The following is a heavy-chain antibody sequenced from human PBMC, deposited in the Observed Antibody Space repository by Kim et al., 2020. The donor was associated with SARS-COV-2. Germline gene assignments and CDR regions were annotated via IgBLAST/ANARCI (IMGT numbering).Heavy chain of an antibody. D-gene: IGHD3-3*01. CDR2: IRSKAYGGTT. J-gene: IGHJ4*02. CDR3: TRVFLYYDFWRGGY. V-gene: IGHV3-49*03. CDR1: GFTFGDYA. Sequence: GGSLRLSCTASGFTFGDYAMSWFRQAPGKGLEWVGFIRSKAYGGTTEYAASVKGRFTISRDDSKSIAYLQMNSLKTEDTAVYYCTRVFLYYDFWRGGYWGQGTLVTVSA.